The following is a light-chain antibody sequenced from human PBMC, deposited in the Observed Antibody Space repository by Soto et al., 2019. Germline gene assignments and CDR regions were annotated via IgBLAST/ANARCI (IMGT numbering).Light chain of an antibody. V-gene: IGKV1-5*03. J-gene: IGKJ1*01. CDR2: KAS. CDR3: QQYNSYSPT. Sequence: DIQMTQSPSTLSASLGDRVTITCRAGQSISTWLAWYQQEPGKAPKLLIHKASSLQSGVPSRFRGSGSGTDFTLTISSLHPDDFETYYCQQYNSYSPTFGQGIKVDIK. CDR1: QSISTW.